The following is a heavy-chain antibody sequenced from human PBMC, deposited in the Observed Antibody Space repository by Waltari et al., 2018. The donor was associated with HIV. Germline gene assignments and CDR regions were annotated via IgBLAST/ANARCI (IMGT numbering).Heavy chain of an antibody. J-gene: IGHJ4*02. CDR3: ARDNSGYVDY. V-gene: IGHV1-69*12. CDR2: ITPIFGTA. Sequence: QVQLVQSGAEVMKPGSSVKVSCKASGGTFSSYAISWVPQAPGQGLEWMGGITPIFGTANYEQKFQGRVTITADESTSTAYKELSSLRSEDTAVYYCARDNSGYVDYCGQGTLVTVSS. CDR1: GGTFSSYA. D-gene: IGHD5-12*01.